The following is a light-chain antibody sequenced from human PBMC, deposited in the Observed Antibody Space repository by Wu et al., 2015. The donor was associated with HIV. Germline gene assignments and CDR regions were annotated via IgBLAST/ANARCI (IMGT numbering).Light chain of an antibody. Sequence: DIQMTQSPSSLSASVGDRISITCRASQDISNYLAWFQQKPGKVPRLLIYSASTLQSGVPSRFSGSGPGTDFTLTISSLQPEDCCQTYYCQRYYHTAPWTFGQGTQVEIK. V-gene: IGKV1-27*01. CDR2: SAS. CDR1: QDISNY. J-gene: IGKJ1*01. CDR3: QRYYHTAPWT.